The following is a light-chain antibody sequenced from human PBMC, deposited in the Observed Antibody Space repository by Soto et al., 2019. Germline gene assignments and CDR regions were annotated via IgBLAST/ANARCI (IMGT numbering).Light chain of an antibody. J-gene: IGKJ5*01. CDR1: QSVSSSY. CDR3: QQYGSSLIT. Sequence: EIVLTQSPGTLSLSPGERATLSYRASQSVSSSYLAWYQQKPGQAPRLLIYGSSSRATGITDRFSGSGSGTDFTLTISRLEPEDFAVYYCQQYGSSLITFGQGTRLEIK. V-gene: IGKV3-20*01. CDR2: GSS.